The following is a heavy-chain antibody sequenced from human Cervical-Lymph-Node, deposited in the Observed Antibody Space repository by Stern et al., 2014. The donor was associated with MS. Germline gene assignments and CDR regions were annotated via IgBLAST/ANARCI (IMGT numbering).Heavy chain of an antibody. J-gene: IGHJ4*02. CDR2: IWYDGSNK. CDR1: GFTFSSYG. CDR3: ARARGQLWGYFDY. V-gene: IGHV3-33*01. D-gene: IGHD5-18*01. Sequence: QVQLVESGGGVVQPGRPLRLSCAASGFTFSSYGMHWVRQAPGKGLEWVAVIWYDGSNKYYADSVKGRFTISRDNSKNTLYLQMNSLRAEDTAVYYCARARGQLWGYFDYWGQGTLVTVSS.